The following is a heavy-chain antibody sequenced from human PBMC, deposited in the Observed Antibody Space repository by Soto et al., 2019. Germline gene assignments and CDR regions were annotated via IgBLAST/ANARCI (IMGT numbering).Heavy chain of an antibody. Sequence: QVQLVQSGAEVKKPGASVKVSCKASGDTFTDYYIHWVRQAPGQGLEWMGTVNPSGGHTTYAQHFLGRMTMTRDTSPSTLYLELTSLTSEDTAVYYCERGGHVVVVTAALDYWGQGTLVTVSS. D-gene: IGHD2-21*02. CDR1: GDTFTDYY. CDR2: VNPSGGHT. CDR3: ERGGHVVVVTAALDY. J-gene: IGHJ4*02. V-gene: IGHV1-46*01.